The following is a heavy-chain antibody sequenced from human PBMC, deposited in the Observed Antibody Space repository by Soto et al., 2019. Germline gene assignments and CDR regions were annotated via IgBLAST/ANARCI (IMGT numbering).Heavy chain of an antibody. CDR2: ISGSGGST. D-gene: IGHD2-2*01. V-gene: IGHV3-23*01. CDR3: AQDLEFFVVLPAPTPDY. CDR1: GFTFSSYA. J-gene: IGHJ4*02. Sequence: GGSLRLSCAASGFTFSSYAMSWVRQAPGKGLEWVSAISGSGGSTYYADSVKGRFTISRDNSKNTLYLQRNSLRTEDTAADYGAQDLEFFVVLPAPTPDYWGQGTLVTVSS.